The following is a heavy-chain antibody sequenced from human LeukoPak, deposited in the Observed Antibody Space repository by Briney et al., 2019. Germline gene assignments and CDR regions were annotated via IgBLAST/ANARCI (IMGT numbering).Heavy chain of an antibody. Sequence: GRSLRLSCAASGFTFSSYDMHWVRQAPGKGLEWVAVISHDGSDSHYADSVKGRFTISGDNSKNTVYLQMSSLRPEDTAVYFCAKELYFGSGSYPDYWGQGTLVRVSS. V-gene: IGHV3-30*18. J-gene: IGHJ4*02. CDR3: AKELYFGSGSYPDY. CDR2: ISHDGSDS. CDR1: GFTFSSYD. D-gene: IGHD3-10*01.